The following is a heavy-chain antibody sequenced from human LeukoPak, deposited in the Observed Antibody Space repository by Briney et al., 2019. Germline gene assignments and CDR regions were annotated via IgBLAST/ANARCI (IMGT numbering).Heavy chain of an antibody. J-gene: IGHJ6*03. D-gene: IGHD2-8*01. Sequence: SETLSLTCTVSNDSISSGDYYWNWIRQPPGKGLEWIGYIFHRGGTSYNPSLKCRILFSVDTSQNQFSLKLNSVTAADTAVYYCARVYAEWGYYYYYYMDVWGKGTTVTVSS. CDR3: ARVYAEWGYYYYYYMDV. CDR1: NDSISSGDYY. V-gene: IGHV4-30-4*01. CDR2: IFHRGGT.